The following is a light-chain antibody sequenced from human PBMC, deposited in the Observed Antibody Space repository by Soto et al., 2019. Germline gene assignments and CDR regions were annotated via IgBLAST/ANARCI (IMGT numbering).Light chain of an antibody. CDR3: QQYGSSPYT. Sequence: EIVLTQSPGTLSLSPGERATLSCRASQSVSSSYLAWYQQKPVQAPMLLIYGASSRPTGIPDRFSGSGSGADFTLTISRLEPEDFAVYYWQQYGSSPYTFSQGTKLEIK. CDR1: QSVSSSY. V-gene: IGKV3-20*01. CDR2: GAS. J-gene: IGKJ2*01.